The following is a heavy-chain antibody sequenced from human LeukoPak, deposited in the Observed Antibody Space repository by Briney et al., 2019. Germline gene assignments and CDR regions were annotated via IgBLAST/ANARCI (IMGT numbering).Heavy chain of an antibody. V-gene: IGHV1-2*02. CDR2: INPNSGGT. CDR3: ARNGGSYYGYAFDF. D-gene: IGHD1-26*01. Sequence: ASVKVSCKASGYTFTGYFMHWVRHAPGQGLEWMGWINPNSGGTNYAQKFQGRVTMTRDTSISTAYMELSRLISDDTAVYYCARNGGSYYGYAFDFWGQGTMVSASS. CDR1: GYTFTGYF. J-gene: IGHJ3*01.